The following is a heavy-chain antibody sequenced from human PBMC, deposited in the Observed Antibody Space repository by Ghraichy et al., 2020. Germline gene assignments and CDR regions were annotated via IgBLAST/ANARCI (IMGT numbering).Heavy chain of an antibody. CDR1: GFTFSSFV. D-gene: IGHD6-13*01. CDR2: ISAGATNT. J-gene: IGHJ4*02. CDR3: AKGESASWYNY. Sequence: GSLRLSCAASGFTFSSFVMSWVRQAPGKGLEWVSDISAGATNTYYADSVRGRFTISRDDSKNTLYLQMNSLKAEDTAVYYCAKGESASWYNYWGQGTLVTVSS. V-gene: IGHV3-23*01.